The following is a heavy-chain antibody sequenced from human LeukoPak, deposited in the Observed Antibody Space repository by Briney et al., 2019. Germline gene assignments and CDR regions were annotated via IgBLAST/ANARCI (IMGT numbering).Heavy chain of an antibody. D-gene: IGHD2-2*01. CDR1: GGTFSSYA. CDR3: ATSGGHCSSTSCSTFDP. J-gene: IGHJ5*02. V-gene: IGHV1-69*05. Sequence: GASVKVSCKASGGTFSSYAISWVRQAPGQGLEWMGGIIPIFGTANYAQKFQGRVTITTDESTSTAYMELSSLRSEDTAVYYCATSGGHCSSTSCSTFDPWGQGTLVTVSS. CDR2: IIPIFGTA.